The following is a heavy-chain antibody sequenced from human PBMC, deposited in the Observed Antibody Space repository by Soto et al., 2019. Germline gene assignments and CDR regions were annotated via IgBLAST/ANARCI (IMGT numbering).Heavy chain of an antibody. Sequence: SETLSLTCTVSGGSISRYYWSWIRQPPGKGLEWIGYIYYSGSTNYNPSLKSRVTISVDTSKNQFSLNLSSVTAADTAVYYCARAMSSYPYYIDYRGQGTLVSVSS. CDR3: ARAMSSYPYYIDY. V-gene: IGHV4-59*01. CDR1: GGSISRYY. D-gene: IGHD6-13*01. J-gene: IGHJ4*02. CDR2: IYYSGST.